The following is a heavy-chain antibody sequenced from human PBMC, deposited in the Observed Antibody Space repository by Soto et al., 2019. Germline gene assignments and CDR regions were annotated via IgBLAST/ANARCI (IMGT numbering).Heavy chain of an antibody. V-gene: IGHV3-23*01. Sequence: PGGSLRLPCAASGCTFSSNAMSWVRQPPGKGLEWVSAISGSGGSTYYADSVKGRFTISRDNSKNTLYLKMNSLRAEDTAVYYCAKDSPTYYDYIWGSYPSGDYWGQGTLVTVSS. J-gene: IGHJ4*02. CDR1: GCTFSSNA. CDR3: AKDSPTYYDYIWGSYPSGDY. D-gene: IGHD3-16*02. CDR2: ISGSGGST.